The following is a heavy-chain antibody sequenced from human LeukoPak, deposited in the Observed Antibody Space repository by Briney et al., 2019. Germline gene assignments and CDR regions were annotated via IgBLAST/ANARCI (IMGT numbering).Heavy chain of an antibody. CDR2: ISAYNGNT. D-gene: IGHD6-13*01. J-gene: IGHJ4*02. V-gene: IGHV1-18*01. Sequence: GASVKVSCKTSGYTFTSYGISWVRQAPGQGLEWMGWISAYNGNTNYAQKLQGRVTITTDTSTSTAYMELRSLRSDDTAVYYCARGGYSSSWTNGPVRAFDYWGQGTLVTVSS. CDR3: ARGGYSSSWTNGPVRAFDY. CDR1: GYTFTSYG.